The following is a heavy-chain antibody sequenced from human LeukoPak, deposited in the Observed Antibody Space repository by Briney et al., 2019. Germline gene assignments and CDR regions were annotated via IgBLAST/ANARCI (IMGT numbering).Heavy chain of an antibody. CDR2: INSEGSST. Sequence: GGPLTLPCAASGFPLNYHWIHWVRKATGKGVVWVSRINSEGSSTGYAGSVKGRFTISRDNDEKTLYLQMNSLRAEDTAVYYCGRQINAAFYWGQGTLVTVSS. CDR1: GFPLNYHW. CDR3: GRQINAAFY. J-gene: IGHJ4*02. V-gene: IGHV3-74*01.